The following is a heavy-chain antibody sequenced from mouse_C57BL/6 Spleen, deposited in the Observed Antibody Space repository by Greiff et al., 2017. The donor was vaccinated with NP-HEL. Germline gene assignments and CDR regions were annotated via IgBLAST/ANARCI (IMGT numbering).Heavy chain of an antibody. D-gene: IGHD3-2*02. CDR1: GYTFTDYY. CDR3: ASTAQATFFAY. V-gene: IGHV1-26*01. J-gene: IGHJ3*01. CDR2: INPNNGGT. Sequence: VQLQQSGPELVKPGASVKISCKASGYTFTDYYMNWVKQSHGKSLEWIGDINPNNGGTSYNQKFKGKATLTVDKSSSTAYMELRSLTSEDSAVYYCASTAQATFFAYWGQGTLVTVSA.